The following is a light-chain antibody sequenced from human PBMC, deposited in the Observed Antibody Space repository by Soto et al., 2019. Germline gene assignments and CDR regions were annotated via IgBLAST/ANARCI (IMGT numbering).Light chain of an antibody. CDR1: SGDVGGHDF. V-gene: IGLV2-11*01. CDR3: GSWDRSLRGWV. J-gene: IGLJ3*02. Sequence: QSALTQPRSVSGSPGQSVTISCTGISGDVGGHDFVSWYQQHPGKAPKLIIYDVDKRPSGVPDRFSGSRSGNTASLTISGLQTDDEADYYCGSWDRSLRGWVFGGGTKVTVL. CDR2: DVD.